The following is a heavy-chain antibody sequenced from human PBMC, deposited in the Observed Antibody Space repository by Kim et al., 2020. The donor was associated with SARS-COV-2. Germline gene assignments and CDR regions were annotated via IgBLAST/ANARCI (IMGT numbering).Heavy chain of an antibody. V-gene: IGHV3-23*01. D-gene: IGHD2-2*02. CDR3: AKDPPGRPAAIP. Sequence: YTADSGKGRFTISRDNTKNPMYLQMNSPRAEDTAVYYCAKDPPGRPAAIPWGQGTLVTVSS. J-gene: IGHJ5*02.